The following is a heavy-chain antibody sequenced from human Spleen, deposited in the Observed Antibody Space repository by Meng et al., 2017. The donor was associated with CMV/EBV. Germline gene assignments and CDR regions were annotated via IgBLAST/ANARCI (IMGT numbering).Heavy chain of an antibody. CDR3: ARAMGRVGYCSSTSCYYYGMDV. Sequence: SVKVSCKPSGGTFNTYTINWVRQAPGQGLEWMGRIIPILGTASYAQKFQGRVTITADKSTATAYMELSSLRSEDTAVYYCARAMGRVGYCSSTSCYYYGMDVWGQGTTVTVSS. J-gene: IGHJ6*02. V-gene: IGHV1-69*08. D-gene: IGHD2-2*01. CDR1: GGTFNTYT. CDR2: IIPILGTA.